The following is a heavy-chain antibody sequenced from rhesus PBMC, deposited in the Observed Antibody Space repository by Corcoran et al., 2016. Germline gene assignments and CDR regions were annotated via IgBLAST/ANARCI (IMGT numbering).Heavy chain of an antibody. D-gene: IGHD6-31*01. CDR1: GYSFTSYW. V-gene: IGHV5-2*01. CDR2: MYPRDSDT. Sequence: EVQLVQSGAEVKRPGESLKISCKTSGYSFTSYWISWVRQMPGKGLEWRGTMYPRDSDTRYSPSFQGQVTISADKSISTTYLQWSSLKASDSATYYCAKGDSSGWYFDYWGQGVLVTVSS. J-gene: IGHJ4*01. CDR3: AKGDSSGWYFDY.